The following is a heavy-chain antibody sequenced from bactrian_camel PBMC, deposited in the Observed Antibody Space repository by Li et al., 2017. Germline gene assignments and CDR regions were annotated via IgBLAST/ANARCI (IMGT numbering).Heavy chain of an antibody. V-gene: IGHV3S66*01. CDR1: GDISNYC. CDR3: ALPFPMTMGWTQLHYKY. Sequence: VQLVESGGASVQAGGSLRLSCQASGDISNYCMAWFRQAPGKEREGIEEREGIASIYTNGGSAPRYGNSVKGRFTISHDSTGNTVYLQMNSLKSEDAALYYCALPFPMTMGWTQLHYKYWGQGTQVTVS. J-gene: IGHJ4*01. CDR2: IYTNGGSAP. D-gene: IGHD5*01.